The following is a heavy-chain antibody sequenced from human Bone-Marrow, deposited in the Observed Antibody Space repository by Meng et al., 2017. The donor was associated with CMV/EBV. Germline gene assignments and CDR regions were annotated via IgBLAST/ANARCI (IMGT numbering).Heavy chain of an antibody. CDR2: MNPNSGDT. V-gene: IGHV1-8*03. Sequence: ASVKVSCKASGYTFTSYDISWVRQAPGQGLEWIGWMNPNSGDTGHAQKFQGRVTITRDTSIGTVYMELSSLKSEDTGVYYCAKMSDDWDDRGSDWFDPWGQGTLVTVSS. D-gene: IGHD1-1*01. CDR3: AKMSDDWDDRGSDWFDP. CDR1: GYTFTSYD. J-gene: IGHJ5*02.